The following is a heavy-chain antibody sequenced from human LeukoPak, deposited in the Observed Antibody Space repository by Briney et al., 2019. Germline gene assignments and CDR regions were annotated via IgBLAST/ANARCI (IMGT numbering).Heavy chain of an antibody. J-gene: IGHJ4*02. Sequence: ASVKVSCKASGGTFSSYAISWVRQAPGQGLEWMGWISAYNGNTNYAQKLQGRVTMTTDTSTSTAYMELRSLRSDDTAVYYCARPPYSGYDSVYYFDYWGQGTLVTVSS. CDR1: GGTFSSYA. D-gene: IGHD5-12*01. V-gene: IGHV1-18*01. CDR3: ARPPYSGYDSVYYFDY. CDR2: ISAYNGNT.